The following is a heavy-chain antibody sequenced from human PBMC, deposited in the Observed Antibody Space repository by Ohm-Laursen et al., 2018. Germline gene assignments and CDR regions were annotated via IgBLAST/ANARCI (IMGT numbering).Heavy chain of an antibody. D-gene: IGHD3-16*01. CDR2: ISWNSGSI. Sequence: SLRLSCAASGFTFDDYAMHWVRQAPGKGLEWVSGISWNSGSIGYADSVKGRFTISRDNAKNSLYLQMNSLRVEDTAVYYCARGGTWSFDYWGQGSLVAVSS. CDR1: GFTFDDYA. J-gene: IGHJ4*02. V-gene: IGHV3-9*01. CDR3: ARGGTWSFDY.